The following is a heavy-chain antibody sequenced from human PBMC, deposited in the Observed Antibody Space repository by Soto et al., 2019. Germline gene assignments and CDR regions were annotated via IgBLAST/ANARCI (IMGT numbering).Heavy chain of an antibody. J-gene: IGHJ4*02. CDR1: GLTFDDYA. D-gene: IGHD3-10*01. CDR3: AKGPYGSGSFPFDY. V-gene: IGHV3-9*01. Sequence: SLRLSCAASGLTFDDYAMHWVRQAPGKGLEWVSGISWNSGSIGYADSVKGRFTISRDNAKNSLYLQMNSLRAEDTALYYCAKGPYGSGSFPFDYCGQGTLVTVSS. CDR2: ISWNSGSI.